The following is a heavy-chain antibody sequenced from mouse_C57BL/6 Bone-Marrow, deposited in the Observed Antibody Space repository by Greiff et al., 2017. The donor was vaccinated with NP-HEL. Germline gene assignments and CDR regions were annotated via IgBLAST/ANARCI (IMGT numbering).Heavy chain of an antibody. CDR2: IRLKSDNYAT. CDR3: TTGTGPLCDY. V-gene: IGHV6-3*01. CDR1: GFTFSNYW. Sequence: EVKLVESGGGLVQPGGSMKLSCVASGFTFSNYWMNWVRQSPEQGLEWVAQIRLKSDNYATHYAESVKGRFTISRDDSKSSVYLQMNNLRAEDTGIYYCTTGTGPLCDYWGQGTTLTVSS. J-gene: IGHJ2*01. D-gene: IGHD2-14*01.